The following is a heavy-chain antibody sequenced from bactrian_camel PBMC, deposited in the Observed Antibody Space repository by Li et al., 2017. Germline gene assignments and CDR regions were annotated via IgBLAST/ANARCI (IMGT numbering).Heavy chain of an antibody. Sequence: HVQLVESGGGLVQSGGSLRLSCVASGFAISEHGMSWVRRPPGKDLEYVATINTDGRTHYRESVEGRFTISRDNAKNTLYLQMNSLKTEDTAVYYCATRLTYGGSWYPPDFGYWGQGTQVTV. CDR1: GFAISEHG. J-gene: IGHJ6*01. CDR2: INTDGRT. V-gene: IGHV3S37*01. CDR3: ATRLTYGGSWYPPDFGY. D-gene: IGHD6*01.